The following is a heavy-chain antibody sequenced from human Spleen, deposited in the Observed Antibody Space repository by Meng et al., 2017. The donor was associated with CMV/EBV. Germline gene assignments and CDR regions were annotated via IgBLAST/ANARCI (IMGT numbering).Heavy chain of an antibody. CDR3: ARDLGLWFGEYDS. Sequence: SETLSLTCTVSGGSISSGGYYWSWIRQHPGKGLEWIGYIYYSGSTYYNPSLKSRVIISVDTSKNQFSLKLNSVTAADTAVYYCARDLGLWFGEYDSWGQGTLVTVSS. D-gene: IGHD3-10*01. J-gene: IGHJ5*01. CDR2: IYYSGST. CDR1: GGSISSGGYY. V-gene: IGHV4-31*03.